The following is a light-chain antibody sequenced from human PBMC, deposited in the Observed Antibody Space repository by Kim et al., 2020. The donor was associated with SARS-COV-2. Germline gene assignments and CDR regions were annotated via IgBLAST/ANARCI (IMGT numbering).Light chain of an antibody. V-gene: IGLV3-1*01. CDR1: KLGDKY. Sequence: SYELTQPPSVSVSPGQTASITCSGDKLGDKYACWYQQKPGQSPVLVIYQDSKWPSGIPERFSGSNSGNTATLTISGTQAMDEADYYCQAWDSSNYVFGTGTKVTVL. CDR2: QDS. CDR3: QAWDSSNYV. J-gene: IGLJ1*01.